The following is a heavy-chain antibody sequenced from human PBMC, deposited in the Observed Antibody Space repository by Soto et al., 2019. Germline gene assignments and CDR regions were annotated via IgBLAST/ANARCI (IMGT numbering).Heavy chain of an antibody. Sequence: SPTLSLTCAISGDGVSSISAAWNWIRPSPSRGLEWLGRTYYRSKWYNDYAVSVKSRITVNPDTSKNQFSLQLNSVTPEDTAVYYCARQSRGGMDVWGQGPTVTVSS. CDR2: TYYRSKWYN. V-gene: IGHV6-1*01. CDR1: GDGVSSISAA. J-gene: IGHJ6*02. CDR3: ARQSRGGMDV.